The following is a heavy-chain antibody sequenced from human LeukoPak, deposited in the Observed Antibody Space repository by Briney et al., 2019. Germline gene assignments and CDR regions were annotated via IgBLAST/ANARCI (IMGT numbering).Heavy chain of an antibody. CDR2: IYPRDGST. CDR3: ARGQEGFDY. V-gene: IGHV1-46*01. J-gene: IGHJ4*02. CDR1: GYSFTSNY. Sequence: GASVKVSCKASGYSFTSNYIHWVRQAPGQGLEWMGMIYPRDGSTSYAQRFQDRVTVTRDTSTSTVHMELSGLRSEDTAVYYCARGQEGFDYWGQGTQVTVSS.